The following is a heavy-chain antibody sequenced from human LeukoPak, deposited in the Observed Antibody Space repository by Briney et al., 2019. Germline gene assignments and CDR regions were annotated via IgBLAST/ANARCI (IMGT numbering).Heavy chain of an antibody. V-gene: IGHV3-66*02. Sequence: PGGSLRLSCAASGFTVSSNYMSWVRQAPGKGLEWVSVIYSGGSAYYADSVKGRFTISRDNSKNTLYLQMNSLRAEDTAVYYCAKFRSTMVRGAIDYWGQGTLVTVSS. CDR1: GFTVSSNY. CDR3: AKFRSTMVRGAIDY. D-gene: IGHD3-10*01. CDR2: IYSGGSA. J-gene: IGHJ4*02.